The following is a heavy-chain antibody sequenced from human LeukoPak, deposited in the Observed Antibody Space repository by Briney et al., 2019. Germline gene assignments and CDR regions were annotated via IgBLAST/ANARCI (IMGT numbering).Heavy chain of an antibody. J-gene: IGHJ5*01. CDR3: ARRIDSSWYGNWFDS. CDR1: GFTFSNYW. CDR2: IKRDGSEK. Sequence: GSLRLSCAASGFTFSNYWMSWVRQAPGKGLEWVADIKRDGSEKYYVDSVKGRFTVSRDNAKNSLYLQMSSLKADDTSVYYCARRIDSSWYGNWFDSWGQGTLVTVSS. V-gene: IGHV3-7*01. D-gene: IGHD6-13*01.